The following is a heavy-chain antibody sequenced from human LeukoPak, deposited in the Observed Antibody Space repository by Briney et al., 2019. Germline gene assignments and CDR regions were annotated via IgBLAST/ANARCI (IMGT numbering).Heavy chain of an antibody. V-gene: IGHV4-34*01. Sequence: SETLSLTCAVYGGSFSGYYWSWIRQPPGKGLEWIGEINHSGSTNYTPSLKSRVTISVDTSKNQFSLKLSSVTAADTAVYYCAGRYCTNGVCYTGFDYWGQGTLVTVSS. D-gene: IGHD2-8*01. CDR2: INHSGST. J-gene: IGHJ4*02. CDR1: GGSFSGYY. CDR3: AGRYCTNGVCYTGFDY.